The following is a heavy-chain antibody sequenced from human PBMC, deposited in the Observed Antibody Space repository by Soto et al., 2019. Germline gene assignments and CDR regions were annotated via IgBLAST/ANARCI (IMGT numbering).Heavy chain of an antibody. CDR3: ARADNYYDSSGYYSGYFDY. Sequence: GGSLRLSCAASGFTFSSYGMHWVRQAPGKGLEWVAVIWYDGSNKYYADSVKGRFTISRDNSKNTLYLQMNSLRAGDTAVYYCARADNYYDSSGYYSGYFDYWGQGTLVTV. CDR1: GFTFSSYG. V-gene: IGHV3-33*01. D-gene: IGHD3-22*01. J-gene: IGHJ4*02. CDR2: IWYDGSNK.